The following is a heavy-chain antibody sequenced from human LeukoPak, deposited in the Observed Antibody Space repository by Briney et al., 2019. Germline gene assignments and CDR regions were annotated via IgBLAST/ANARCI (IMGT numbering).Heavy chain of an antibody. CDR3: ATFGYCTNGVCSTLDY. V-gene: IGHV1-24*01. Sequence: ASVKVSCKVSGYTLTELSMHWVRQAPGKGLEWMGGFDPEDGETIYAQKFQGRVTMTEDTSTDTAYMELSSLRSEDTAVYYRATFGYCTNGVCSTLDYWGQGTLVTVSS. CDR2: FDPEDGET. D-gene: IGHD2-8*01. CDR1: GYTLTELS. J-gene: IGHJ4*02.